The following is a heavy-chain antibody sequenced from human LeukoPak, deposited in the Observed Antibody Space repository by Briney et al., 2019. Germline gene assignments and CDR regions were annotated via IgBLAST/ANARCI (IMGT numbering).Heavy chain of an antibody. D-gene: IGHD5-12*01. CDR3: ARAGATIRYARPGHDY. CDR2: ISAYNGNT. V-gene: IGHV1-18*01. Sequence: ASVKVSCKASGYTFTSYAMNWVRQAPGQGLEWMGWISAYNGNTNYAQKLQGRVTMTTDTSTSTAYMELRSLRSDDTAVYYCARAGATIRYARPGHDYWGQGTLVTVSS. CDR1: GYTFTSYA. J-gene: IGHJ4*02.